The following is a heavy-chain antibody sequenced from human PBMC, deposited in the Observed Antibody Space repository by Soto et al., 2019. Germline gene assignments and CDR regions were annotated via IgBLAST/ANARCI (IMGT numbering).Heavy chain of an antibody. J-gene: IGHJ5*02. CDR2: IYYSGST. Sequence: PSETLSLTCTVSGGSVSSGSYYWSWIRQPPGKGLEWIGYIYYSGSTNYNPSLKSRVTISVDTSKNQFSLKLSSVTAADTAVYYCARDRTTPPFRWFDPWGQGTLVTVSS. CDR1: GGSVSSGSYY. CDR3: ARDRTTPPFRWFDP. V-gene: IGHV4-61*01.